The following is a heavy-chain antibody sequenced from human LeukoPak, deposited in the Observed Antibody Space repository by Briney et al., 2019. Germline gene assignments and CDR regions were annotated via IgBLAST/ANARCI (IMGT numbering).Heavy chain of an antibody. CDR2: ISAYNGNT. Sequence: ASVKVSCKASGYTFTSYGITWVRQAPGQELEWMGWISAYNGNTNYAQNLQGRVTMTTDTSTSTAYMELRSLRSDDTAVYYCARDSPVRYFDWSLPEGDHYYGMDVWGKGTTVTVSS. V-gene: IGHV1-18*04. J-gene: IGHJ6*04. D-gene: IGHD3-9*01. CDR1: GYTFTSYG. CDR3: ARDSPVRYFDWSLPEGDHYYGMDV.